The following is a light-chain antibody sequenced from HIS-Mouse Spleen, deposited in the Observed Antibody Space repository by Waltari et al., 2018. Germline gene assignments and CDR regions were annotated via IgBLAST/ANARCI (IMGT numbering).Light chain of an antibody. Sequence: SYVLTQPPSVSVAPGTTARITCGGNNIGSKSVHWYQQKPGHPPVLVVYEDGDRPSGIPERCSGSNSGNTATLTISRVEAEDEADYYCQVWDSSSDHVVFGGGTKLTVL. CDR2: EDG. CDR1: NIGSKS. V-gene: IGLV3-21*03. J-gene: IGLJ2*01. CDR3: QVWDSSSDHVV.